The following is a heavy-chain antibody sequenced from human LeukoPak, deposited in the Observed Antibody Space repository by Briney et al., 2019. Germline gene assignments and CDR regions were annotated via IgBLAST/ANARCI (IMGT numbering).Heavy chain of an antibody. CDR2: ISSSSDSI. J-gene: IGHJ4*02. V-gene: IGHV3-48*04. Sequence: GGSLRLSCAASGFTFSTYGMIWVRQAPGKGLEWLSYISSSSDSIKYADSVKGRFTSSRDNAKNSLYLQMNSLRAEDTAVYYCAKSRIGFSGQLDHWGRGALITVSS. D-gene: IGHD5-12*01. CDR3: AKSRIGFSGQLDH. CDR1: GFTFSTYG.